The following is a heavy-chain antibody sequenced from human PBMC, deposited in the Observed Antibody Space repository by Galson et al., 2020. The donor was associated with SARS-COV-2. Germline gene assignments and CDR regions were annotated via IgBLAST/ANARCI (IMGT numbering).Heavy chain of an antibody. J-gene: IGHJ6*02. V-gene: IGHV3-33*06. CDR2: IWYDGSNK. Sequence: GESLKISCAASGFTFSSYGMHWVRQAPGKELEWVAVIWYDGSNKYYADSVKGRFTISRDNSKNTLYLQMNSLRAEDTAVYYCAKGGGNSLYYGMDVWGQGTTVTVSS. CDR1: GFTFSSYG. CDR3: AKGGGNSLYYGMDV. D-gene: IGHD2-21*02.